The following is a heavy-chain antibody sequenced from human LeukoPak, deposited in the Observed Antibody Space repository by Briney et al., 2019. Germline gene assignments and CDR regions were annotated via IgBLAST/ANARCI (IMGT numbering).Heavy chain of an antibody. CDR1: GGTFSSYA. CDR3: ARDRYDSSGYYPRPGDY. Sequence: SVKVSCKASGGTFSSYAMSWVRQAPGQGLEWMGRIIPIFGTANYAQKFQGRVTITTDESTSTAYMELSSLRSEDTAVYYCARDRYDSSGYYPRPGDYWGQGTLVAVSS. V-gene: IGHV1-69*05. J-gene: IGHJ4*02. D-gene: IGHD3-22*01. CDR2: IIPIFGTA.